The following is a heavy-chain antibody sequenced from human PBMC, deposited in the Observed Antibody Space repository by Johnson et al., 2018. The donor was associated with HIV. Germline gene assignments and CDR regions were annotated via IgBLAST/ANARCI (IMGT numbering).Heavy chain of an antibody. Sequence: ELLVESGGGLVQPGGSLRLSCAASGFTVSSNYMSWVRQAPGKGLEWVSVIYSGGSTYYADSVKGRFTLSRDNSKNRLYLQMNSLRVDDTAMYYCARDQGVWAARPEDAFDVWGQGTMVTVSS. CDR2: IYSGGST. V-gene: IGHV3-66*01. CDR3: ARDQGVWAARPEDAFDV. CDR1: GFTVSSNY. D-gene: IGHD6-6*01. J-gene: IGHJ3*01.